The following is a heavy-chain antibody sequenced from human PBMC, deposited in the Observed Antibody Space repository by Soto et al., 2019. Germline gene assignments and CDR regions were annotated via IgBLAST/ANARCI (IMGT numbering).Heavy chain of an antibody. CDR1: GGSISSGGYS. CDR2: VYHTGST. J-gene: IGHJ3*02. D-gene: IGHD3-16*01. V-gene: IGHV4-30-2*01. Sequence: QLQLQESGSGLVKPSQTLSLTCAVSGGSISSGGYSWSWIRQPPGKVLEWIGYVYHTGSTYYNPSLKSRVTISVDRSKNQSSLKLNCVTAADTALYYCASEDRVYGAFDIWGRGTMVTVSS. CDR3: ASEDRVYGAFDI.